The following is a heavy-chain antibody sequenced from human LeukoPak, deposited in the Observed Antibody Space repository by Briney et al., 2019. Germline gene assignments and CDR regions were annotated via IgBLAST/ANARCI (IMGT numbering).Heavy chain of an antibody. CDR1: GGSISSSSYY. J-gene: IGHJ5*02. Sequence: SETLSLTCTVSGGSISSSSYYWGWIRQPPGKGLEWIGSIYYSGSTYYNPSLKSRVTISVDTSKNHFSLKLSSVTAADTAVYYCARAPIVYDSDWPLHWFDPWGQGTLVTVSS. V-gene: IGHV4-39*07. D-gene: IGHD3-22*01. CDR3: ARAPIVYDSDWPLHWFDP. CDR2: IYYSGST.